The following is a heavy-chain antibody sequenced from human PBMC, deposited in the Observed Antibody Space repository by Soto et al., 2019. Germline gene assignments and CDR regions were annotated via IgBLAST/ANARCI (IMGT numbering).Heavy chain of an antibody. J-gene: IGHJ4*02. V-gene: IGHV4-31*03. CDR3: ARDAGRYYDSSGNYYFDY. CDR1: GGSISSGGYY. Sequence: ASETLSLTCTVSGGSISSGGYYWSWIRQHPGKGLEWIGYIYYSGSTYYNPSLKSRVTISVDTSKNQFSLKLSSVTAADTAVYYCARDAGRYYDSSGNYYFDYWGQGTLVTVSS. D-gene: IGHD3-22*01. CDR2: IYYSGST.